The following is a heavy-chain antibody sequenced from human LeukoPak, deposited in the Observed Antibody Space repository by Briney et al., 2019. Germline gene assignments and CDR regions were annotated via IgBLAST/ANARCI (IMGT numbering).Heavy chain of an antibody. CDR3: ARESARLRAFDI. V-gene: IGHV4-39*07. J-gene: IGHJ3*02. CDR1: GGSISSSSYY. CDR2: IYYSGST. Sequence: KASETLSLTCTVSGGSISSSSYYWGWIRQPPGEGLEWIGSIYYSGSTYYNPSLKSRVTISVDTSKNQFSLKLSSVTAADTAVYYCARESARLRAFDIWGQGTMVTVSS. D-gene: IGHD3-16*01.